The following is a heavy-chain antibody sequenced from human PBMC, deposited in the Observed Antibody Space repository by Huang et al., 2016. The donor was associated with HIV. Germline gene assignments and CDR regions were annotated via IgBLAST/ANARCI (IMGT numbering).Heavy chain of an antibody. D-gene: IGHD7-27*01. CDR3: AHIGRLGNYYMDV. Sequence: QITLKESGPTVIKPTQTLTLTCSFSGFSLNHKGVGVGWIRQPPGKALEWLVLIYGDDDNRFTPSLKNRITITKDTSKNQVVFTMTNLDPMDTGTYYCAHIGRLGNYYMDVWGNGTTVTVSS. V-gene: IGHV2-5*02. CDR1: GFSLNHKGVG. J-gene: IGHJ6*03. CDR2: IYGDDDN.